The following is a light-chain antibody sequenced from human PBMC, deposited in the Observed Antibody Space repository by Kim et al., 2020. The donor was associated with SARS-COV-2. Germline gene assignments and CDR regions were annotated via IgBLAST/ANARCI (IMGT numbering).Light chain of an antibody. J-gene: IGLJ2*01. V-gene: IGLV3-1*01. CDR2: QDS. Sequence: SYELTQPPSVSVSPGQTASITCSGDKLGDKYACXYQQKPGQSPVLVIYQDSKRPSGIPERFSGSNSGNTATLTISGTQAMAEADYYCQAWDSSVVFGGGT. CDR3: QAWDSSVV. CDR1: KLGDKY.